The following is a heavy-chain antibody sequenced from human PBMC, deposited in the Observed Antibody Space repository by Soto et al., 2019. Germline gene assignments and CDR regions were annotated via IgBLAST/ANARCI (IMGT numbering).Heavy chain of an antibody. CDR1: GFTFSSYA. CDR3: AKSDDFWSGYYRARNYYYYGMDA. D-gene: IGHD3-3*01. J-gene: IGHJ6*02. Sequence: GGSLRLSCAASGFTFSSYAMSWVRQAPGKGLEWVSAISGSGGSTYYADSVKGRFTISRDNSKNTLYLQMNSLRAEDTAVYYCAKSDDFWSGYYRARNYYYYGMDAWGQGTTVTVSS. V-gene: IGHV3-23*01. CDR2: ISGSGGST.